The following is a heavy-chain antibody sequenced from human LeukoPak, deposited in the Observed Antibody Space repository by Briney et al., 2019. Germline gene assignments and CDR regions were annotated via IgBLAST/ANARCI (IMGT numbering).Heavy chain of an antibody. CDR2: IYYSGST. D-gene: IGHD3-9*01. CDR3: ARQRYLSHYDILTGYYNVKAYYMDV. V-gene: IGHV4-39*01. Sequence: PSETLSLTCTVSGGSISSSSYYWGWIRQPRGKGLEWIGSIYYSGSTYYNPSLKSRVTISVDTSKNQFSLKLSSVTAADTAVYYCARQRYLSHYDILTGYYNVKAYYMDVWGKGTTVTVSS. CDR1: GGSISSSSYY. J-gene: IGHJ6*03.